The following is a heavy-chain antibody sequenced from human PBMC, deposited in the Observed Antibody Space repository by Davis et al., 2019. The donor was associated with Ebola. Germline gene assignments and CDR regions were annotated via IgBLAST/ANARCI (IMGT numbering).Heavy chain of an antibody. V-gene: IGHV3-7*03. J-gene: IGHJ4*02. Sequence: GESLKISCAASGFTFSSYWMSWVRQAPGKGLEWVANIKQDGSEKYYVDSVKGRFTISRDNAKNSLYLQMNSLRAEDTAVYYCARGRYNSSWYLSGVVLDYWGQGTLVTVSS. CDR3: ARGRYNSSWYLSGVVLDY. CDR2: IKQDGSEK. D-gene: IGHD6-13*01. CDR1: GFTFSSYW.